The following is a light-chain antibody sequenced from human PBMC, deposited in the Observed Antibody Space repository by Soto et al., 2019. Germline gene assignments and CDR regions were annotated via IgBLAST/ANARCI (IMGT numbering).Light chain of an antibody. CDR1: QSVSSK. Sequence: EIVMTQSPATLSVSPGERATLSCRASQSVSSKLAWFQQKPGQAPSLLIYGVSTRATGVPVRFSGSGSGTEFTLTINSLKSEDFAVYYCQQYNNWPHTFGQGTK. J-gene: IGKJ2*01. V-gene: IGKV3-15*01. CDR3: QQYNNWPHT. CDR2: GVS.